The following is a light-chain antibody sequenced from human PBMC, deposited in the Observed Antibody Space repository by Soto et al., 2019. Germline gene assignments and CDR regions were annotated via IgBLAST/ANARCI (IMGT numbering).Light chain of an antibody. CDR3: QQYNNWPPWT. CDR2: CAS. J-gene: IGKJ1*01. Sequence: EIVMTQSPATLSVSPGERATLSCRASQSVSSNLAWYQQKPGQAPSLLIYCASTRATGSPVRFSGGGSGTELTLPISSLQSEDFAVYYCQQYNNWPPWTFGQGTKVEIK. V-gene: IGKV3-15*01. CDR1: QSVSSN.